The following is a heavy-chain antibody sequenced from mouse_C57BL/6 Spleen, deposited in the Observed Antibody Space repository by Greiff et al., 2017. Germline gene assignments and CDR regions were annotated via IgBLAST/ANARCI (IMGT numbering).Heavy chain of an antibody. V-gene: IGHV3-6*01. Sequence: EVKLQESGPGLVKPSQSLSLTCSVTGYSITSGYYWNWIRQFPGNKLEWMGYISYDGSNNYNPSLKNRISITRDTSKNQFFLKLNSVTTEDTATYYCARDSAPRWYFDCWGQGTTLTVSS. D-gene: IGHD1-1*01. CDR2: ISYDGSN. CDR1: GYSITSGYY. CDR3: ARDSAPRWYFDC. J-gene: IGHJ2*01.